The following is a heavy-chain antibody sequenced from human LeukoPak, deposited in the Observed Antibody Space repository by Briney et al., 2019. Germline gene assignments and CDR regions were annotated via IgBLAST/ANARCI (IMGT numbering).Heavy chain of an antibody. J-gene: IGHJ5*02. D-gene: IGHD3-10*01. Sequence: SETLSLTCTVSGGSISSYYWSWIRQPPGKGLEWIGYIYSSGSTNYNPSLKSRVTISVDTSRNQFSLKLSSVPAADTAVYYCARDRHGSGSAHSFDPWGQGTLVTVSS. CDR3: ARDRHGSGSAHSFDP. CDR1: GGSISSYY. CDR2: IYSSGST. V-gene: IGHV4-59*01.